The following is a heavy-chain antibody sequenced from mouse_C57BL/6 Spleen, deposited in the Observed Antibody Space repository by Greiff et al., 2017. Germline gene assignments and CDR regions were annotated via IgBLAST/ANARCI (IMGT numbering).Heavy chain of an antibody. CDR1: GFNIKDYY. Sequence: EVKLQESGAELVKPGASVKLSCTASGFNIKDYYMHWVKQRTEQGLEWIGRIDPEDGETKYAPKFQGKATITADTSSNTAYLQLSSLTSEDTAVYCCAREDGNPYYVAMDDWGQGASVTVAS. D-gene: IGHD2-1*01. V-gene: IGHV14-2*01. CDR2: IDPEDGET. J-gene: IGHJ4*01. CDR3: AREDGNPYYVAMDD.